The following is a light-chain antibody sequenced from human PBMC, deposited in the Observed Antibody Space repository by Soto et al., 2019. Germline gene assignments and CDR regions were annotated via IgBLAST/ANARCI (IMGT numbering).Light chain of an antibody. J-gene: IGKJ1*01. CDR3: QQYNNWPRT. V-gene: IGKV3-15*01. Sequence: EIVMTQSPATLSVSPGERATPSCRASQSVSTNLAWYQQKPGQAPRLLMYDASSRATGFPVRFSGSGSGTEFSLTISSLQSEDFAVYYCQQYNNWPRTFGQGTKVEIK. CDR2: DAS. CDR1: QSVSTN.